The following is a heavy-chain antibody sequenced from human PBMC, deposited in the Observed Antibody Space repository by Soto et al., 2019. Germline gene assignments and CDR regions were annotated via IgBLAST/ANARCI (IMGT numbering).Heavy chain of an antibody. CDR1: GGSISSGGYH. Sequence: LSLTCTVSGGSISSGGYHWSWIRQHPGKGLEWIGYIYYSGSTYYNPSLKSRVTISVDTSKNQFSLKLSSVTAADTAVYYCARVVPAAINWFDPWGQGTLVTVSS. CDR2: IYYSGST. J-gene: IGHJ5*02. V-gene: IGHV4-31*03. CDR3: ARVVPAAINWFDP. D-gene: IGHD2-2*01.